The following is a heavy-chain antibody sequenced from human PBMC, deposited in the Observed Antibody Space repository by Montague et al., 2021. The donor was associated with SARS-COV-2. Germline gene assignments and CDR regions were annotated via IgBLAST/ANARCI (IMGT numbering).Heavy chain of an antibody. CDR3: ARQNRRITIFGVVIPPVLPGFDP. CDR2: IDYSGST. J-gene: IGHJ5*02. Sequence: SETLSLTCTVSGGSISSSSYYWGWIRQPPGKGLEWIGSIDYSGSTYYNPCLKSRVTISVDTYKNQFSLKLSSVTAADTAVYYCARQNRRITIFGVVIPPVLPGFDPWGQGTLVTVSS. D-gene: IGHD3-3*01. CDR1: GGSISSSSYY. V-gene: IGHV4-39*01.